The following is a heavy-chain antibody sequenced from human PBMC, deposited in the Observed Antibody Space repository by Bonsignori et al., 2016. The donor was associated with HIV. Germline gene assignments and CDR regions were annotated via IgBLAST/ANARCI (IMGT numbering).Heavy chain of an antibody. CDR1: GFPFSSYA. Sequence: GGSLRLSCAASGFPFSSYAMSWVRQAPGKGLEWVSFISDSGVKTYYADSLKGRFTISRDNSRNTLYLELSSLRAEDTAVYYCAKDFGSRLTTVKYFDYWGQGTLVTVSS. CDR2: ISDSGVKT. V-gene: IGHV3-23*01. J-gene: IGHJ4*02. CDR3: AKDFGSRLTTVKYFDY. D-gene: IGHD4-17*01.